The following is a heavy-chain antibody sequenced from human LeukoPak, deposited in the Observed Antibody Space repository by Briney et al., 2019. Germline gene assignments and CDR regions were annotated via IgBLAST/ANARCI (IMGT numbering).Heavy chain of an antibody. CDR2: ISSXSXXX. D-gene: IGHD3-3*01. CDR1: GFTXXSYS. CDR3: ARVAKDYDFWSGSFYYYYGMDV. J-gene: IGHJ6*02. Sequence: GGSLRLSCAASGFTXXSYSMNWVRQAPXXXLEWVSYISSXSXXXYYADSVKGRFTISRDNAKNSLHLQMNSLRAEDTAVYYCARVAKDYDFWSGSFYYYYGMDVWGQGTTVTVSS. V-gene: IGHV3-48*01.